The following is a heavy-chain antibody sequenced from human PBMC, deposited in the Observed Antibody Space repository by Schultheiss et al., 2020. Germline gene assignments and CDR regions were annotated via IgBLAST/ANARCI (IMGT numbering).Heavy chain of an antibody. J-gene: IGHJ4*02. CDR1: GFTFSSYG. CDR2: ISYDGSNK. CDR3: AKDTYVWGSYRHGLSIDY. V-gene: IGHV3-30*18. Sequence: GGSLRLSCAASGFTFSSYGMHWVRQAPGKGLEWVAVISYDGSNKYYADSVKGRFTISRDNSKNTLYLQMNSLRAEDTAVYYCAKDTYVWGSYRHGLSIDYWGQGTLVTGYS. D-gene: IGHD3-16*02.